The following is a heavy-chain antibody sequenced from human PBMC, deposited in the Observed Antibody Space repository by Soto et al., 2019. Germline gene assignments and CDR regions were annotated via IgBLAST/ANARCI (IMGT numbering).Heavy chain of an antibody. V-gene: IGHV3-23*05. CDR3: AKGGYNYGFLFDF. D-gene: IGHD5-18*01. Sequence: GGSLRLSCAASGFTFSTYAMSWVRQAPGKGLEWVSTIDNSGGITYYADSVKGRFTISRDNSKNTLYLQMNSLRAEDTAVYYCAKGGYNYGFLFDFWAQGTLVTVSS. J-gene: IGHJ5*01. CDR2: IDNSGGIT. CDR1: GFTFSTYA.